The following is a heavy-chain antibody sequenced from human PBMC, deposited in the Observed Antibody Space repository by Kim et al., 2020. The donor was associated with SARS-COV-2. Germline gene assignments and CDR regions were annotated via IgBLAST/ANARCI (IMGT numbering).Heavy chain of an antibody. D-gene: IGHD2-21*02. J-gene: IGHJ2*01. V-gene: IGHV4-39*01. CDR2: IYYSGST. CDR3: ASNREPDCYRLTLCGDWYFDL. CDR1: GGSISSSSYY. Sequence: SETLSLTCTVSGGSISSSSYYWGWIRQPPGKGLEWIGSIYYSGSTYYNPSLKSRVTISVDTSKNQFSLKLSSVTAADTAVYYCASNREPDCYRLTLCGDWYFDLWGRGTLVTVSS.